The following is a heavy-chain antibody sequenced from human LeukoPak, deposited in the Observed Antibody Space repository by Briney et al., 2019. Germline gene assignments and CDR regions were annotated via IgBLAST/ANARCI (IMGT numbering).Heavy chain of an antibody. CDR2: IYHSGST. J-gene: IGHJ4*02. V-gene: IGHV4-39*07. CDR1: GGSISSGYYY. D-gene: IGHD3-3*01. Sequence: SETLSLTCSVSGGSISSGYYYWGWIRQPPGKGLEWIGSIYHSGSTYYNPSLKSRVTISVDTSKNQFSLKLSSVTAADTAVYYCARGREEWFVYWGQGTLVTVSS. CDR3: ARGREEWFVY.